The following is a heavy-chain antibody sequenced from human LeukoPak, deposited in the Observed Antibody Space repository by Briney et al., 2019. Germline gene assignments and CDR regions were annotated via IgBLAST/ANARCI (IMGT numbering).Heavy chain of an antibody. D-gene: IGHD3-10*01. V-gene: IGHV3-30-3*01. Sequence: PGGSLRLSCAASGFTFSSYAMPWVRQAPGKGLEWVAVISYDGSNKYYADSVKGRFTISRDNSKNTLYLQMNSLRAEDTAVYYCARPSKPVLLWFGELSGETFDYGMDVWGQGTTVTVSS. J-gene: IGHJ6*02. CDR2: ISYDGSNK. CDR1: GFTFSSYA. CDR3: ARPSKPVLLWFGELSGETFDYGMDV.